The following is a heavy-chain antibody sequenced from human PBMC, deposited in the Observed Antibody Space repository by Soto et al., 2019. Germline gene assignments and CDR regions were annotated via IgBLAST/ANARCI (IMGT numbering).Heavy chain of an antibody. V-gene: IGHV4-39*01. CDR3: ATHRRYSSGWYYYGMDV. Sequence: QLQLQGSGPGLVKPSETLSLTCTVSGGSISTTTYHRGWVRQPPGKGLEWVGNIYYTGRTYYNPFLKSRVTISVDTSNNQFSLRLNSVTAADTAVYYCATHRRYSSGWYYYGMDVWGQGTTVTVSS. J-gene: IGHJ6*02. CDR2: IYYTGRT. CDR1: GGSISTTTYH. D-gene: IGHD6-25*01.